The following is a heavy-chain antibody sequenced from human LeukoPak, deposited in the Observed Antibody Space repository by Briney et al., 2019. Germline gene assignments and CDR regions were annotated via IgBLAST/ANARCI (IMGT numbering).Heavy chain of an antibody. J-gene: IGHJ4*02. CDR3: ATNWGLDY. D-gene: IGHD7-27*01. Sequence: GGSLRLSCAASGFNFSRYWMSWVRQAPGKGLEWVANIKQDGSAKYYVDSVKGRFTISRDNAKNSLYLQMNSLRAEDTAVYYCATNWGLDYWGQGTPVTVSS. V-gene: IGHV3-7*01. CDR1: GFNFSRYW. CDR2: IKQDGSAK.